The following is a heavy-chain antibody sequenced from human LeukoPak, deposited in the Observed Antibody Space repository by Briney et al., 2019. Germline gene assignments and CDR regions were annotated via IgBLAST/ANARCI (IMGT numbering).Heavy chain of an antibody. V-gene: IGHV4-59*12. CDR2: IYYSGST. CDR1: GGSIGSYY. CDR3: ASSPLYYYDSSGYYLDY. Sequence: SETLSLTCTVSGGSIGSYYWSWIRQPPGKGLEWIGYIYYSGSTNYNPSLKSRVTISVDTSKNQFSLKLSSVTAADTAVYYCASSPLYYYDSSGYYLDYWGQGTLVTVSS. J-gene: IGHJ4*02. D-gene: IGHD3-22*01.